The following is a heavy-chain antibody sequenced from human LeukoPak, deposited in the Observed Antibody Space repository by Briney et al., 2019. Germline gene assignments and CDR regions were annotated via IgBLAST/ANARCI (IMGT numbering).Heavy chain of an antibody. J-gene: IGHJ5*02. Sequence: PSQTLSLTCSVFGGSITSGDYFWSWIRQSPGKGLEWIGYIYDSGSTYYTPSLKSRVTISLDTSKNQFSLKLRSVTAADTAVYYCAREPLSDRYIDACGQGILVTVSS. V-gene: IGHV4-30-4*01. CDR2: IYDSGST. CDR1: GGSITSGDYF. CDR3: AREPLSDRYIDA. D-gene: IGHD5-18*01.